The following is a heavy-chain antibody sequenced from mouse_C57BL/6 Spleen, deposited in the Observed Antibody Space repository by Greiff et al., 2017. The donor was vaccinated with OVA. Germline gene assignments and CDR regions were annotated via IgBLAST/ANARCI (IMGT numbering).Heavy chain of an antibody. Sequence: VHLVESGPGLVQPSQSLSITCTVSGFSLTSYGVHWVRQSPGKGLEWLGVIWRGGSTDYNAAFMSRLSITKDNSKSQVFFKMNSLQADDTAIYYCAAHYYGRNYAMDYWGQGTSVTVSS. V-gene: IGHV2-5*01. J-gene: IGHJ4*01. CDR3: AAHYYGRNYAMDY. D-gene: IGHD1-1*01. CDR1: GFSLTSYG. CDR2: IWRGGST.